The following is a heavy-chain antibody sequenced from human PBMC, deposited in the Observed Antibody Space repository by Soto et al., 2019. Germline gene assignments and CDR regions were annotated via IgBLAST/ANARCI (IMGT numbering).Heavy chain of an antibody. CDR3: ARGLMSWSPTSGGWYYFDS. Sequence: QVQLQQSGAGLLKPSETLSLTCDVYGGSFSGYIWTWIRQTPGQGLQWIGQINHSGSANYNPPLKSRVTISVHTSTSQFSLELSSVTAADTAVYYCARGLMSWSPTSGGWYYFDSWGQGTQVTVSS. CDR1: GGSFSGYI. D-gene: IGHD6-19*01. CDR2: INHSGSA. V-gene: IGHV4-34*01. J-gene: IGHJ4*02.